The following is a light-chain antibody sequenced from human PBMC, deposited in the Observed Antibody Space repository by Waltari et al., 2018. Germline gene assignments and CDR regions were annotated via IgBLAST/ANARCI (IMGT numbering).Light chain of an antibody. J-gene: IGKJ4*01. CDR1: QSIETY. CDR3: QQGYTTPLT. Sequence: DIQMTQSPSFLSASVGDRVTIACRTSQSIETYLYWYQQKPGKAPKLLIYAASNLQRGVPSRFSGGGSGTTFTLTISSLQPEDFATYFCQQGYTTPLTFGGGTKVEIK. CDR2: AAS. V-gene: IGKV1-39*01.